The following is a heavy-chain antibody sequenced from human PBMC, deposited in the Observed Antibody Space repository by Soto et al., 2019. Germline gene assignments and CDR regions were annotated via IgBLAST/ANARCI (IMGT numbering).Heavy chain of an antibody. CDR1: GFSFSDYA. D-gene: IGHD3-22*01. J-gene: IGHJ4*02. V-gene: IGHV3-23*01. CDR2: ISGTGATR. CDR3: AKAYDYYESSGYYSKDFFDY. Sequence: GGSLRLSCATSGFSFSDYALIWVRQAPGKGLEWVSGISGTGATRNYADSVRGRFAISRDHSKKTVYLQMNSLRVKDTAVYYCAKAYDYYESSGYYSKDFFDYWGQGSLVTVSS.